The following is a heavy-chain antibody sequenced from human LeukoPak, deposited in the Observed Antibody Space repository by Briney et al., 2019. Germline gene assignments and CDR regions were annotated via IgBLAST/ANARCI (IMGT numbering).Heavy chain of an antibody. CDR1: GYTFTGYY. J-gene: IGHJ3*02. CDR3: ARPRRCSSTSCTDAFDI. CDR2: FNPNSGGT. Sequence: ASVKVSCKASGYTFTGYYMHWVRQAPGQGLEWMGWFNPNSGGTNYAQKLQGRVTMTTDTSTSTAYMELRSLRSDDTAVYYCARPRRCSSTSCTDAFDIWGQGTMVTVSS. D-gene: IGHD2-2*01. V-gene: IGHV1-2*02.